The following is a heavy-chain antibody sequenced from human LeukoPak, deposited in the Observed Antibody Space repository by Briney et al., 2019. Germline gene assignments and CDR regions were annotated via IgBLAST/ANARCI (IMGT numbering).Heavy chain of an antibody. D-gene: IGHD2-21*02. V-gene: IGHV3-23*01. CDR2: MSGSGGST. CDR3: AKDYKVTGFYFDY. J-gene: IGHJ4*02. Sequence: AMSGSGGSTYYADSVKGRFTISRDNSKNTLYLQMNSLRAEDTAVYYCAKDYKVTGFYFDYWGQGTLVTVSS.